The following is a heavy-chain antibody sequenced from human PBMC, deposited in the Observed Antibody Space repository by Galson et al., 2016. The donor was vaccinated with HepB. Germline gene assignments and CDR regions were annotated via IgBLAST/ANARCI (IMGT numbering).Heavy chain of an antibody. CDR1: GFTFSNYA. J-gene: IGHJ2*01. CDR2: ISGSGGRT. CDR3: AKAPALYNSVAGPPFGYFDL. Sequence: SLRLSCAVSGFTFSNYAMSCVRQAPGKGLEWVSGISGSGGRTYYTDSLNGRFTISRDNSKNMVYLQMNSLRAEDTAVYYCAKAPALYNSVAGPPFGYFDLWGRGTLATVSS. D-gene: IGHD6-19*01. V-gene: IGHV3-23*01.